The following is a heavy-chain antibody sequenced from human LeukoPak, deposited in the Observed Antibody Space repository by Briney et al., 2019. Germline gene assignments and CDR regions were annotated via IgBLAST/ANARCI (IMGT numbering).Heavy chain of an antibody. Sequence: ASMKVSCKASGYTFTDYYLHWVRQAPGQGLEWMGLISAYNGNTNYAQKLQGRVSMTTDTSTSTAYMELRSLRSGDTAVYYCARLGFRYSSRYFDSWGQGTLVTVSS. D-gene: IGHD6-13*01. CDR1: GYTFTDYY. CDR3: ARLGFRYSSRYFDS. V-gene: IGHV1-18*04. CDR2: ISAYNGNT. J-gene: IGHJ4*02.